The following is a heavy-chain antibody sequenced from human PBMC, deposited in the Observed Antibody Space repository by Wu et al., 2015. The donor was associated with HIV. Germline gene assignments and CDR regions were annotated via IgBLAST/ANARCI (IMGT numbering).Heavy chain of an antibody. D-gene: IGHD4-17*01. J-gene: IGHJ2*01. CDR3: ARDRWAGVPGDNEDWYFDL. Sequence: QVQLVQSGAEVKKPGASVKVSCKASGYTFIDYYMHWVRQAPGQGLEWMGWINPNSGGTKYAQKFQGRVTMTRDTSISTAYMELSRLRSDDTAVYYCARDRWAGVPGDNEDWYFDLWGRGTLVTVSS. CDR1: GYTFIDYY. CDR2: INPNSGGT. V-gene: IGHV1-2*02.